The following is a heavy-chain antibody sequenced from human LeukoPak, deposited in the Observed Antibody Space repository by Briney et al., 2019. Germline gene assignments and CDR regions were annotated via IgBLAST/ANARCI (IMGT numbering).Heavy chain of an antibody. CDR3: AKSGGLSGSGRLAMDV. CDR2: ISGSGGST. Sequence: GGSLGLSCAASGFTFSTYAMSWVRLAPGKGLEWVSGISGSGGSTYYADSVKGRFTSPRDNSNNTLYVQMNSLRVEDTAVYYCAKSGGLSGSGRLAMDVWGQGTTVTVSS. D-gene: IGHD3-10*01. V-gene: IGHV3-23*01. J-gene: IGHJ6*02. CDR1: GFTFSTYA.